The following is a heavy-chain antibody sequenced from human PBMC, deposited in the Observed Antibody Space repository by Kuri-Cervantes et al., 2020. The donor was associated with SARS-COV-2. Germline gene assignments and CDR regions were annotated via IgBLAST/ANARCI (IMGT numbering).Heavy chain of an antibody. CDR1: GFTFSSYS. V-gene: IGHV3-48*01. Sequence: LSLTCAASGFTFSSYSMNWVRQAPGKGLEWVSYISSSSSTIYYADSVKGRFTISRDNAKNSLYLQMNSLRAEDTAIYYCAKEGANFGMDVWGQGTTVTVSS. D-gene: IGHD4/OR15-4a*01. CDR3: AKEGANFGMDV. CDR2: ISSSSSTI. J-gene: IGHJ6*02.